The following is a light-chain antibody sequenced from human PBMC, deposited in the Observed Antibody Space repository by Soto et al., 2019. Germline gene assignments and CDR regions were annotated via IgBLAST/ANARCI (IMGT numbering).Light chain of an antibody. CDR3: QQYNNWPPWT. V-gene: IGKV3-15*01. CDR2: GAS. CDR1: QSVSSN. Sequence: EIVMTQSPATLSVSPGERATLSCRASQSVSSNLAWYQQKPGQAPRLLIYGASTRATGIPARFNGSGSGTEFTLTISSLQSEDFAVYYCQQYNNWPPWTFGQGTKVDNK. J-gene: IGKJ1*01.